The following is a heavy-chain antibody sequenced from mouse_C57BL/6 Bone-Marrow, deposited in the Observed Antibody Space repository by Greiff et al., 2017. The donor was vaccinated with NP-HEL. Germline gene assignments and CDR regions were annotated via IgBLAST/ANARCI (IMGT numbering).Heavy chain of an antibody. CDR2: ISSGSSTI. CDR3: ASVFYYYGSSYHWYFDV. D-gene: IGHD1-1*01. Sequence: EVKLMESGGGLVKPGGSLKLSCAASGFTFSDYGMHWVRQAPEKGLEWVAYISSGSSTIYYADTVKGRFTISSDNAKNTLFLQMTSLRSEDTAMYYCASVFYYYGSSYHWYFDVWGTGTTVTVSS. V-gene: IGHV5-17*01. CDR1: GFTFSDYG. J-gene: IGHJ1*03.